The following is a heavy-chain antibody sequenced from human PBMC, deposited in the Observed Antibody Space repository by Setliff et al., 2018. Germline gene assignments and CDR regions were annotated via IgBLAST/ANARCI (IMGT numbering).Heavy chain of an antibody. V-gene: IGHV4-39*01. J-gene: IGHJ4*02. Sequence: SETLSLTCSVLGDSLSSGSQYWAWIRQPPGKGLEWIGNINYSGSTYYNPSLKSRVTMSVDASKNQFSLKLTSVSAADTAVYYCARRDSTGYYGYSFDFWGQGTLVTVSS. CDR2: INYSGST. CDR3: ARRDSTGYYGYSFDF. D-gene: IGHD3-22*01. CDR1: GDSLSSGSQY.